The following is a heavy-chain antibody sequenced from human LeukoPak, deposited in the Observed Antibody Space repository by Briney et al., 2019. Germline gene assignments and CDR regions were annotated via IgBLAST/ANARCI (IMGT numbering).Heavy chain of an antibody. V-gene: IGHV3-21*01. D-gene: IGHD2-2*01. CDR1: GFTLSNYD. Sequence: GGSLRLSCAASGFTLSNYDMNWVRQAPGKGREWVSSISTSSRYIYYKDSVRGRFTISRDDAKNSLHLEMNSLRAEDTAVYYCARADCSSSTCYLRRSLFDPWGQGTLVTVSS. J-gene: IGHJ5*02. CDR3: ARADCSSSTCYLRRSLFDP. CDR2: ISTSSRYI.